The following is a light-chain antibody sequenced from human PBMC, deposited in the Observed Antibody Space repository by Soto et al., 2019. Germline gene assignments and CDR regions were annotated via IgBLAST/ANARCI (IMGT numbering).Light chain of an antibody. J-gene: IGLJ1*01. V-gene: IGLV2-14*01. CDR1: SSDAGGYNY. CDR3: SSYTSSSTLLYV. CDR2: EVS. Sequence: QSVLAQPASASGSPGQSITISCTGTSSDAGGYNYVSWYQQHPGKAPKLMIYEVSNRPSGVSNRFSGSKSGNTASLTISGLQAEDEADYYCSSYTSSSTLLYVFGTGTKVTVL.